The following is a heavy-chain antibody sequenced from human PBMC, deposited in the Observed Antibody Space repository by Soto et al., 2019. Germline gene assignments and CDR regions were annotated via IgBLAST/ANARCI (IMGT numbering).Heavy chain of an antibody. CDR1: GYTFANYG. D-gene: IGHD2-21*01. CDR3: AKGEGFLDY. CDR2: ITPYNGNT. Sequence: ASVKVSCKASGYTFANYGISWVRQVPGQGLEWMGWITPYNGNTNYAQNLQGRLTMTTDTSTSTAYMELRSLRSDDTAVYYCAKGEGFLDYWGQGTLVTVSS. V-gene: IGHV1-18*01. J-gene: IGHJ4*02.